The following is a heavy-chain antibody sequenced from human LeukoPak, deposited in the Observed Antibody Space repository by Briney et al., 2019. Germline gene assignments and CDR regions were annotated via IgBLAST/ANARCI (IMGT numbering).Heavy chain of an antibody. CDR1: GFTFSSYA. CDR3: AKDIAYCSSTSCYRWIDY. Sequence: GGSLRLSCAASGFTFSSYAMSWVRQAPGKGLEWVSAISGSGGSTYYADSVKGRFTISRDNSKNTPYLQMNSLRAEDTAVYYCAKDIAYCSSTSCYRWIDYWGQGTLVTVSS. D-gene: IGHD2-2*02. CDR2: ISGSGGST. V-gene: IGHV3-23*01. J-gene: IGHJ4*02.